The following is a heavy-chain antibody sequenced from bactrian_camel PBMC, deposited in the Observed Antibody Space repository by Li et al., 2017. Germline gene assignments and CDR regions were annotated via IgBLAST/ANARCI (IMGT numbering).Heavy chain of an antibody. J-gene: IGHJ4*01. CDR3: AADKTPREVRNGRCWGNY. V-gene: IGHV3S1*01. CDR2: IYTGDGTT. Sequence: VASGGGLVQPGGSLSLSCVTSGFTFTTFGMHWVRQAPGKGLEWVSSIYTGDGTTISADSVKGRFTISQDVAKNMLYLQMNNLKPEDTAMYYCAADKTPREVRNGRCWGNYRGQGTQVTVS. D-gene: IGHD1*01. CDR1: GFTFTTFG.